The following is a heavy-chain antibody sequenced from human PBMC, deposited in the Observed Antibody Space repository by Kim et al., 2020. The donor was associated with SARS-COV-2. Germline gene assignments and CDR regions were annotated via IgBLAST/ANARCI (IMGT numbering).Heavy chain of an antibody. J-gene: IGHJ4*02. CDR2: ITTYNGNS. Sequence: ASVKVSCKASGYTFTTYNINWVRQAPGQGLEWMGWITTYNGNSTYARNIQGRVTMTTDTSTNTAFLELTSLRSDDTAYCARGGSYISPYAPFDSWGQGTLVTVSS. V-gene: IGHV1-18*04. CDR3: GGSYISPYAPFDS. CDR1: GYTFTTYN. D-gene: IGHD2-2*01.